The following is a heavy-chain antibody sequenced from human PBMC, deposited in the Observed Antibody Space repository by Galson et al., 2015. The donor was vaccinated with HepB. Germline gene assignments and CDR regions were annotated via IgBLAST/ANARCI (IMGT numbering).Heavy chain of an antibody. D-gene: IGHD5-12*01. CDR2: ISYDGSNK. CDR3: ARDLRGGYDTPDY. Sequence: SLRLSCAASGFTFSSYAMHWVRQAPGKGLEWVAVISYDGSNKYYADSVKGRFTISRDNAKNSLYLQMNSLRAEDTAVYYCARDLRGGYDTPDYWGQGTLVTVSS. CDR1: GFTFSSYA. V-gene: IGHV3-30*04. J-gene: IGHJ4*02.